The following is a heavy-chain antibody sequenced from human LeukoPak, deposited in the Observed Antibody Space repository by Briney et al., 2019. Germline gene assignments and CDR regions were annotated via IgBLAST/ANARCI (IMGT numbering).Heavy chain of an antibody. CDR1: SFTFSSYW. CDR3: ARARRGTVLRFLEWLLPFDP. D-gene: IGHD3-3*01. V-gene: IGHV3-7*01. CDR2: INQDGSEK. Sequence: GGSLRLSCAASSFTFSSYWMSWVRQAPGKGLEWVANINQDGSEKRYVDSVKGRFTISRDNAETSLYLQMNSLRAEDTAVYYCARARRGTVLRFLEWLLPFDPWGQGTLVTVSS. J-gene: IGHJ5*02.